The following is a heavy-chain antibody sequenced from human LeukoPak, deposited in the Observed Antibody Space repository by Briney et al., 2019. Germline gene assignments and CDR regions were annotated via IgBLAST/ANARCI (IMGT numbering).Heavy chain of an antibody. CDR2: VYYGGST. D-gene: IGHD1-1*01. V-gene: IGHV4-59*01. CDR1: GGSLSGFY. J-gene: IGHJ5*02. Sequence: PSETLSLTCTVSGGSLSGFYWSWIRQPPGKGLEWIGYVYYGGSTTYNPSLRSRVTILVDTSKNQFSLRLGSVTAADTAVYYCARDSTTMDPRWFDPWGQGTLVTVSS. CDR3: ARDSTTMDPRWFDP.